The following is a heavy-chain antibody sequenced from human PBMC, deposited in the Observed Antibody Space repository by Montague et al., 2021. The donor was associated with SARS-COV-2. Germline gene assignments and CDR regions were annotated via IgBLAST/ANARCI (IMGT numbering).Heavy chain of an antibody. J-gene: IGHJ6*02. Sequence: SLRLSGAASGFTFSSYAMHWVRQAPGKGLEWVAVISYDGSNKYYADSVKGRFTISRDNSKNTLYLQMNSLRAEDTAVYYCARPRSGSYYSGMYVWGQGTTVTVSS. CDR1: GFTFSSYA. CDR3: ARPRSGSYYSGMYV. CDR2: ISYDGSNK. V-gene: IGHV3-30-3*01. D-gene: IGHD1-26*01.